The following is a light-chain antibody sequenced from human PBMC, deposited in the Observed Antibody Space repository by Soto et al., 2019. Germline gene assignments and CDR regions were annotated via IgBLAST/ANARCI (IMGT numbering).Light chain of an antibody. CDR3: SSYTTTPRL. J-gene: IGLJ3*02. CDR2: EVS. V-gene: IGLV2-14*01. CDR1: SSDIGANNY. Sequence: QSALTQPASVSGSPGQSITISCTGTSSDIGANNYVSWFQQRPGKAPILIIYEVSNRPSGVSTHFSGSKSGNTASLTISGLLHEDEAEYYCSSYTTTPRLFGGGTKLTVL.